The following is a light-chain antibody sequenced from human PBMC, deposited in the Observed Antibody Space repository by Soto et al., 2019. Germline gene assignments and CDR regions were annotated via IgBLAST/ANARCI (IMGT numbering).Light chain of an antibody. CDR2: GAS. V-gene: IGKV3-20*01. Sequence: EIVLTQSPGTLSLSPGERATLSCRASQSVSNNYLTWYQQKPGQAPRLLIYGASNVATGIPGRFSGSGSGTDFTLTIIRLEPEDFAVYSCHQYGGSGTFGQGTKVEI. CDR3: HQYGGSGT. CDR1: QSVSNNY. J-gene: IGKJ1*01.